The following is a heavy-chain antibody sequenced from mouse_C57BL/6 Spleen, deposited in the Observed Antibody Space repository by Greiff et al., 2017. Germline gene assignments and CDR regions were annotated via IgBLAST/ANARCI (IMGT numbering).Heavy chain of an antibody. CDR3: ARSHYYSDGAY. Sequence: QVQLQQPGAELVRPGSSVKLSCKASGYTFTSYWMHWVKQRPIQGLEWIGNIDPSDSETHYNQKFKDKATLTVDKSSSTAYMQLSSLTSEDSAVYYGARSHYYSDGAYWGQGTLVTVSA. V-gene: IGHV1-52*01. D-gene: IGHD1-1*01. CDR2: IDPSDSET. CDR1: GYTFTSYW. J-gene: IGHJ3*01.